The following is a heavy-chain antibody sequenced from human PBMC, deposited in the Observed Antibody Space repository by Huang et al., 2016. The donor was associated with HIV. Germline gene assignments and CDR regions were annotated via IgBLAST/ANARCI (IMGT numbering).Heavy chain of an antibody. D-gene: IGHD2-21*02. V-gene: IGHV4-34*02. Sequence: QVQLQQWGAGLLKPSGALSLKCAVYGGSLSDHYWAGLRLSPGKRLEWIGELNHRGRSTYNTCLRSRDTMSGDMSKNQFYLNFTSLTSAGTAVYYCARPSMTAASSDSTWSFFDSWGQRTLVIVSS. CDR2: LNHRGRS. CDR3: ARPSMTAASSDSTWSFFDS. CDR1: GGSLSDHY. J-gene: IGHJ4*02.